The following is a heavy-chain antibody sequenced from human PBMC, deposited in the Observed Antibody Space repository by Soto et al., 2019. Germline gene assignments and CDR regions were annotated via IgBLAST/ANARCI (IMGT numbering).Heavy chain of an antibody. CDR1: GFTFRSYW. J-gene: IGHJ4*02. Sequence: GSLRLSFAASGFTFRSYWMSWVRQAPGKGLEWVANMNQDGSEKYFVGSVKGRFTISRDNAKSSLYLQMNSLRAEDTAVYYCAREKSYGDPFDYWGQGTLVTVSS. V-gene: IGHV3-7*01. CDR2: MNQDGSEK. CDR3: AREKSYGDPFDY. D-gene: IGHD4-17*01.